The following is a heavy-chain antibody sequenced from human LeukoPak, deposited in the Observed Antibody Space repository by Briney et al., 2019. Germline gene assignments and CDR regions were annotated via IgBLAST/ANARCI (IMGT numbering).Heavy chain of an antibody. CDR3: AKGSIAVTAYYFDF. Sequence: GGSLRLSCAASGFTFSTYAMSWVRQAPGKGLEWVSTISGSGGSTSYAASVMGRFTISRDNSKNTLYLQMNTLRAEDTAIYYCAKGSIAVTAYYFDFWGQGTLVTVSS. J-gene: IGHJ4*02. CDR2: ISGSGGST. D-gene: IGHD6-19*01. CDR1: GFTFSTYA. V-gene: IGHV3-23*01.